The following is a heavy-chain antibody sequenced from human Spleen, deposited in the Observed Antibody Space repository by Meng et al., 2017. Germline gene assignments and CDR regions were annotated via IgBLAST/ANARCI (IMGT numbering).Heavy chain of an antibody. J-gene: IGHJ4*02. CDR2: INSDGSST. D-gene: IGHD2-15*01. Sequence: GESLKISCAVSGFTFSGYWMYWVRQPPGKGLVWVSRINSDGSSTSYAESVKGRFTISRDNAKNTLYLQMNSLRAEDTAVYYCVRDGKSCSGGFCHPYWGQGSLVTVSS. CDR3: VRDGKSCSGGFCHPY. V-gene: IGHV3-74*01. CDR1: GFTFSGYW.